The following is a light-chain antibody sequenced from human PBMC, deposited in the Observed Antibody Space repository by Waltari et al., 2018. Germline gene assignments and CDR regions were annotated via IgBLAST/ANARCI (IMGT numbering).Light chain of an antibody. Sequence: EIVLTQSPGTLSLSPGERATLSCRASQSIGQYLVWYQQKPGQAPRLLIYGASSRAAGIPDRFSGSGSGTDFSLTISRLEPEDFAVYYCQNHERLPAVFGQGTKVEIK. V-gene: IGKV3-20*01. CDR3: QNHERLPAV. CDR1: QSIGQY. J-gene: IGKJ1*01. CDR2: GAS.